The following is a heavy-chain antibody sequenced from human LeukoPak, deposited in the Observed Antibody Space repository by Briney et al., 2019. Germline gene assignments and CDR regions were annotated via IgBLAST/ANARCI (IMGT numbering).Heavy chain of an antibody. J-gene: IGHJ4*02. Sequence: ASVKVSCKASGYTFTSYDINWVRQAPGQGLEWMGWMNPNSGNTGYAQNFQGRVTMTRNTSTSTAYMELSSLRSEDTAVYYCARERAGRFDYWGQGTLVTVSS. V-gene: IGHV1-8*01. CDR2: MNPNSGNT. CDR3: ARERAGRFDY. CDR1: GYTFTSYD. D-gene: IGHD1-26*01.